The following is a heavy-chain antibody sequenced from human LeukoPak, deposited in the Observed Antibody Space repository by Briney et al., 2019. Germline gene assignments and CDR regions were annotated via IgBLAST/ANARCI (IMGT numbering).Heavy chain of an antibody. CDR1: GYSFANYW. D-gene: IGHD3-10*01. CDR2: VYPNDSEI. CDR3: ARRERGSGSYFVY. V-gene: IGHV5-51*01. Sequence: NRGESLKTSCEASGYSFANYWIAWVRQRPGEGLEWMGIVYPNDSEIRYSPSFQGQVSMSADTSITTAYLQWDSLKASDTAMYYCARRERGSGSYFVYWGQGTLVTVSS. J-gene: IGHJ4*02.